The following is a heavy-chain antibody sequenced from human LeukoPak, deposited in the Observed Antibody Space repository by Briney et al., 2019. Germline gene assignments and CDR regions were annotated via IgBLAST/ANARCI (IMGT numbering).Heavy chain of an antibody. CDR3: ARLIIFRGPPHTYYYDISGYYFFDP. CDR1: GGSFSGYY. J-gene: IGHJ5*02. CDR2: INHSGST. Sequence: PETLSLTCAVYGGSFSGYYWSWIRQPPGKGLEWIGEINHSGSTNYNPSLKSRVTIFVDTSKNQFSLKLNSVTAPDTAVYYCARLIIFRGPPHTYYYDISGYYFFDPWGQGTLVTVSS. D-gene: IGHD3-22*01. V-gene: IGHV4-34*01.